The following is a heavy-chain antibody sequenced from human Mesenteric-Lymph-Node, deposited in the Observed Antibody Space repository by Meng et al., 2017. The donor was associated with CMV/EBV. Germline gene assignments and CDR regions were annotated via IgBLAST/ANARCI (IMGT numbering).Heavy chain of an antibody. Sequence: GESLKISCAASGFTFSSYSMNWVRQAPGKGLEWVSSISSSSSYIYYADSVKGRFTISRDNAKNSLYLQMNSLRAEDTAVYYCARSRPLYCSSTSCYVPYYYYGMDVWGQGTTVTVSS. CDR1: GFTFSSYS. CDR2: ISSSSSYI. J-gene: IGHJ6*02. V-gene: IGHV3-21*01. CDR3: ARSRPLYCSSTSCYVPYYYYGMDV. D-gene: IGHD2-2*01.